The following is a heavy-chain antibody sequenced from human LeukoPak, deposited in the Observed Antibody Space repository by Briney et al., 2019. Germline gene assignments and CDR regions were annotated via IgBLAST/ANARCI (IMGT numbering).Heavy chain of an antibody. CDR2: ISAYNGNT. CDR3: ARTAWKNIVVVPAAIWFDP. V-gene: IGHV1-18*01. D-gene: IGHD2-2*01. Sequence: ASVKVSCKASGYTFTSYGISWVRQAPGQGLEWMGWISAYNGNTNYAQKLQGRVTMTTDTSTSTAYMELRSLRSDDTAVYYCARTAWKNIVVVPAAIWFDPWGQGTLVTVFS. CDR1: GYTFTSYG. J-gene: IGHJ5*02.